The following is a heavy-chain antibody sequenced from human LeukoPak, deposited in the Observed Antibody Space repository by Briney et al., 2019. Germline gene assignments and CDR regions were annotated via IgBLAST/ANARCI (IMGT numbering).Heavy chain of an antibody. CDR3: ARYWGVQLWPHWYFDL. J-gene: IGHJ2*01. Sequence: SETLSLTCTVSGGSISIYYWSWFRQTPGKGPEWIGYIYYSGSTKYNPSLKSRVTISVDRSKNQFSLKLNSVTAADTAVYYCARYWGVQLWPHWYFDLWGRGSLATVSS. CDR1: GGSISIYY. D-gene: IGHD5-18*01. CDR2: IYYSGST. V-gene: IGHV4-59*01.